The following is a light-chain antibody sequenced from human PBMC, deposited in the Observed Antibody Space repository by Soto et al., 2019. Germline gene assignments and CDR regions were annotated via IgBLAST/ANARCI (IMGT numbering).Light chain of an antibody. J-gene: IGKJ1*01. Sequence: EVVLTQSPGTLSLSPGERATLSCRASQSVRSTYLAWYRQNPGQAPRLLIYQASNRATGIPDRFSGSGSGADITLTISRLAPEDFAVYYCQQYWSSPRTFGQGTKVEIK. CDR2: QAS. CDR1: QSVRSTY. V-gene: IGKV3-20*01. CDR3: QQYWSSPRT.